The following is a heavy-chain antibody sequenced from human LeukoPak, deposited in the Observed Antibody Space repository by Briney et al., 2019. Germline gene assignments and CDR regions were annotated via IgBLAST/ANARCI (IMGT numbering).Heavy chain of an antibody. CDR3: ARTVVVAATWLDY. V-gene: IGHV4-30-2*01. CDR1: GGSISSGGYF. CDR2: IYHSGST. D-gene: IGHD2-15*01. J-gene: IGHJ4*02. Sequence: SQTLSLTCAVSGGSISSGGYFWSWIRQPPGKGLEWIGYIYHSGSTYYNPSLKSRVTISVDRSKNQFSLKLSSVTAADTAVYYCARTVVVAATWLDYWGQGTLVTVSS.